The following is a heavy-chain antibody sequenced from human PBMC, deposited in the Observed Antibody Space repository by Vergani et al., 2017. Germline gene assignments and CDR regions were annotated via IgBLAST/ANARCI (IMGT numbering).Heavy chain of an antibody. V-gene: IGHV4-39*07. CDR1: GGSISSSSYY. CDR2: IYYSGST. D-gene: IGHD2-2*01. Sequence: QLQLQESGPGLVKPSETLSLTCTVSGGSISSSSYYWGWIRQPPGKGLEWIWSIYYSGSTYYNPSLKSRVTISVDTSKNQFSLKLSSVTAADTAVYYFAGSSTTWRYAFDIWGQGTMVTVSS. CDR3: AGSSTTWRYAFDI. J-gene: IGHJ3*02.